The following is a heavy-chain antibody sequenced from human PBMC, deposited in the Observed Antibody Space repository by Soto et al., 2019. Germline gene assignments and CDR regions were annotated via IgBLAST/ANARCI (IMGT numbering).Heavy chain of an antibody. Sequence: SETLSLTCTVSGGSISSSSYYWGWIRQPPGKGLEWIGSIYYSGTTYYNPSLKSRVTISVDTSKNQFSLKLSSVTAADTAVYYCARTHGGSGYPPNFDYWGQGTLVTVSS. CDR2: IYYSGTT. CDR1: GGSISSSSYY. J-gene: IGHJ4*02. D-gene: IGHD3-22*01. V-gene: IGHV4-39*01. CDR3: ARTHGGSGYPPNFDY.